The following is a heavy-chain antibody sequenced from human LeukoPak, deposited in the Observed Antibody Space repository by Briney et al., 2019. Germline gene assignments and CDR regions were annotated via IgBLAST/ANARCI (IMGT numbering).Heavy chain of an antibody. CDR1: GGSISSCGYS. V-gene: IGHV4-30-2*01. CDR2: IYHSGST. CDR3: ASGPGWFGESRRGLHY. J-gene: IGHJ4*02. Sequence: PSQTLSLTCAVSGGSISSCGYSWSWIRQPPGKGLQWLGYIYHSGSTYYNPSLKSRVTISVDRSKNQFSLKLSSVPAADTAVYHCASGPGWFGESRRGLHYWGQGTLVNVSS. D-gene: IGHD3-10*01.